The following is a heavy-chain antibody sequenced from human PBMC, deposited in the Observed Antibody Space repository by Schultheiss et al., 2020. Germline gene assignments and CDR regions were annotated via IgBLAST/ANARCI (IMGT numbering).Heavy chain of an antibody. D-gene: IGHD6-13*01. CDR2: VWYDGNNK. V-gene: IGHV3-33*01. Sequence: GESLKISCAASGFIFSNYGMHWVRQAPGKGLEWVAVVWYDGNNKYYADSVKGRFTIAKDNSNNMLYLQMNSLRAEDTAVYYCARLGSSWTFDYWGQGALVTVSS. CDR1: GFIFSNYG. CDR3: ARLGSSWTFDY. J-gene: IGHJ4*02.